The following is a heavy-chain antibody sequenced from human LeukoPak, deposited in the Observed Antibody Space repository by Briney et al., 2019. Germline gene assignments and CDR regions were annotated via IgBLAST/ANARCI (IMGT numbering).Heavy chain of an antibody. D-gene: IGHD1-26*01. J-gene: IGHJ4*02. CDR3: ARVEGGGALDY. CDR2: INPNSGGT. Sequence: ASVTVSFKASGYTFTDYYMHWVRQAPGQGLEWMGWINPNSGGTNYAQKFQGRVTMTRDTSISTAYMELSRLRSDNTAVYYCARVEGGGALDYWGQGTLVTVSS. CDR1: GYTFTDYY. V-gene: IGHV1-2*02.